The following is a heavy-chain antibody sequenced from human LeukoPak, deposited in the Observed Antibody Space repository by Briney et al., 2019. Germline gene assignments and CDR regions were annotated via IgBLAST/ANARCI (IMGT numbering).Heavy chain of an antibody. J-gene: IGHJ5*02. Sequence: PSQTLSLTCTVSGGSISSGSYYWSWIRQPAGKELEWIGRIYTSGSTNYNPSLKSRVTISVDTSKNQFSLKLSSVTAADTAVYYCARDRIAARGWFDPWGQGTLVTVSS. V-gene: IGHV4-61*02. D-gene: IGHD6-6*01. CDR2: IYTSGST. CDR3: ARDRIAARGWFDP. CDR1: GGSISSGSYY.